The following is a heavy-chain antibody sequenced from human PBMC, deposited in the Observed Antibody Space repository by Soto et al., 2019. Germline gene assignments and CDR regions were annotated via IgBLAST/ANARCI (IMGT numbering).Heavy chain of an antibody. D-gene: IGHD2-15*01. Sequence: QVQLVESGGGVVQPGRSLRLSCAASGFTFSSYGMHWVRQAPGKGLEWVAVIWYDGSNKYYADSVKGRFTISRDNSKNTLYLQMNSLRAEDTAVYYCARDGEDIVVVVAAMGFRQYYFDYWGQGTLVTVSS. J-gene: IGHJ4*02. V-gene: IGHV3-33*01. CDR3: ARDGEDIVVVVAAMGFRQYYFDY. CDR2: IWYDGSNK. CDR1: GFTFSSYG.